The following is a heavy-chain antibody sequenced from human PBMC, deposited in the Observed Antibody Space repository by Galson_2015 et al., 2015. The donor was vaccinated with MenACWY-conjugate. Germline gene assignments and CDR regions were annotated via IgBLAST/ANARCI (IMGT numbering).Heavy chain of an antibody. Sequence: SLRLSCAASGFSVSTNYMTWVRQAPGKGLEWVSIMYSGGSTHLADSVKGRFTMSRDNSKNTVYLQMNNLRGEDTAVYYCARKGVVVAGIYALDVWGQGTTVTVSS. CDR2: MYSGGST. D-gene: IGHD2-2*01. V-gene: IGHV3-53*01. J-gene: IGHJ6*02. CDR3: ARKGVVVAGIYALDV. CDR1: GFSVSTNY.